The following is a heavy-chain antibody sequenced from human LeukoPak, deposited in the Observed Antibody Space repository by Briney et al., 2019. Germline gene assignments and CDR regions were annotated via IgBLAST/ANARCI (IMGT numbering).Heavy chain of an antibody. Sequence: PGGSLRLSCAASGFTVSSNIMSWVRQAPGKGLEWVSVIYSADTTYYADSVKGRFTISRDNSKNTLYLQMNSLRVEDTAVYYCARLNHDSSGYYLDYWGQGTLVTVSS. CDR3: ARLNHDSSGYYLDY. CDR2: IYSADTT. V-gene: IGHV3-53*01. D-gene: IGHD3-22*01. J-gene: IGHJ4*02. CDR1: GFTVSSNI.